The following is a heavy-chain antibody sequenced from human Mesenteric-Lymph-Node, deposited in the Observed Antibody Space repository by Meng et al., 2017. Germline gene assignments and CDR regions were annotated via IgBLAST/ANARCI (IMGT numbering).Heavy chain of an antibody. CDR2: INHSGST. D-gene: IGHD2-21*02. CDR1: GGSFSDYF. Sequence: QVQLQQWGAGLLKPSETLSLTCALYGGSFSDYFWTWIRQPPGKGLEWIGEINHSGSTNYNPSLKSRVTISVDTSKNQFSLKLTSVTATDTAVYYCARVAFCGGDCYFLAPWGQGTLVTVSS. J-gene: IGHJ5*02. CDR3: ARVAFCGGDCYFLAP. V-gene: IGHV4-34*01.